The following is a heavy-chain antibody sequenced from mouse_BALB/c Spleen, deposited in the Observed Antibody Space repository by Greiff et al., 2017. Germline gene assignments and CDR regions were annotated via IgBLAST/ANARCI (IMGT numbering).Heavy chain of an antibody. J-gene: IGHJ3*01. CDR1: GFTFSSYA. V-gene: IGHV5-6-5*01. Sequence: EVKLMESGGGLVKPGGSLKLSCAASGFTFSSYAMSWVRQTPEKRLEWVASISSGGSTYYPDSVKGRFTISRDNARNILYLQMSSLRSEDTAMYYCARGSTTEAYWGQGTLVTVSA. CDR2: ISSGGST. D-gene: IGHD1-1*01. CDR3: ARGSTTEAY.